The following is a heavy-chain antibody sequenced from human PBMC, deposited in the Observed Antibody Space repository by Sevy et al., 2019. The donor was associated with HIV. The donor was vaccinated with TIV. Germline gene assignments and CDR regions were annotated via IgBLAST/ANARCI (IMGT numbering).Heavy chain of an antibody. Sequence: SETLSLTCAVSGGSISSGGYSWSWIRQPPGKGLEWIGYMYQSGSTYYNPSLKSRVTISVDRSKNQFSLRLSSVTAADTAVYYCARGDPSNAFDYWGQGTLVTVSS. CDR1: GGSISSGGYS. CDR2: MYQSGST. D-gene: IGHD2-8*01. J-gene: IGHJ4*02. V-gene: IGHV4-30-2*01. CDR3: ARGDPSNAFDY.